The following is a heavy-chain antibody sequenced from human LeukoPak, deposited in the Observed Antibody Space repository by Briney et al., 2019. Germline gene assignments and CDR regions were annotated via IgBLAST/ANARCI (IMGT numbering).Heavy chain of an antibody. J-gene: IGHJ4*02. D-gene: IGHD2-15*01. CDR2: ISGSGGST. CDR3: VRDNPRCCGVVPANIDDY. Sequence: GGSLRLSCAASGFTFSSYAMSWVRQAPGKGLEWVSAISGSGGSTYYADTVRGRFTISRDNAKNSLYLQMNSLRAEDTAVYYCVRDNPRCCGVVPANIDDYWGQGTLVTVSS. V-gene: IGHV3-23*01. CDR1: GFTFSSYA.